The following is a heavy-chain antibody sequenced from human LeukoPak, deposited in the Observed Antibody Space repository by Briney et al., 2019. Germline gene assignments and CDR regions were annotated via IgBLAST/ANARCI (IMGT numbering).Heavy chain of an antibody. CDR3: AKFATVTVPNWLDF. CDR1: GGSISGYY. V-gene: IGHV4-59*01. CDR2: IYYTGTA. D-gene: IGHD4-17*01. J-gene: IGHJ5*01. Sequence: PSETLSLTCTVSGGSISGYYWSWIRQPPGEGLKFIGYIYYTGTASYNPSLNGRVTMSVDTSKNQFSLKVSSVTAADTAVYYCAKFATVTVPNWLDFWGQGTLVTVSS.